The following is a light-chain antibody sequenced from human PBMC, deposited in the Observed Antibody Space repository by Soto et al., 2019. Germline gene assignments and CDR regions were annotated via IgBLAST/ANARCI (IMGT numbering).Light chain of an antibody. Sequence: EIVLTQSPGTLSLSPGQRATLSCRASQSVNSSYLAWFQQKPGQAPRLLIYGASTRATGIPGRFSGSGAGTDFTLTISILEPEDFAVYYCQQYGSSPQTFGQGTKVEIK. J-gene: IGKJ1*01. CDR1: QSVNSSY. CDR2: GAS. CDR3: QQYGSSPQT. V-gene: IGKV3-20*01.